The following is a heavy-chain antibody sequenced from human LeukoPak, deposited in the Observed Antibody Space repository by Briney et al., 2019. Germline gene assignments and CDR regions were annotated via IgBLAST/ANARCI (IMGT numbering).Heavy chain of an antibody. CDR2: IYTSGST. V-gene: IGHV4-61*02. Sequence: PSETLSLTCTVSGGSISSGSYYWSCIRPPAGKGLEWIGRIYTSGSTNCNPSLKSRVTISVDTSKNQFSLKLSFVTAADTAVYYCASSTDQNDYWGQGTLVTVSS. CDR1: GGSISSGSYY. CDR3: ASSTDQNDY. D-gene: IGHD2-2*01. J-gene: IGHJ4*02.